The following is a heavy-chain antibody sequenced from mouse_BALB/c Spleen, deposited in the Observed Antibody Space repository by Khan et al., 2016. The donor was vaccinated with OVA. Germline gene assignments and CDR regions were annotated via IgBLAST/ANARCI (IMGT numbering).Heavy chain of an antibody. Sequence: QVQLQQSGPGLVQPSQNLSITCTVSGFSLITYGFHWGRQSPGKGLEWLGGIRSGGNTDYNEAFISRLSISKDNSNKQGFLKMNNLQSDDTAIYYCARNSYRYDFTYWGRGTLVTVS. CDR3: ARNSYRYDFTY. J-gene: IGHJ3*01. D-gene: IGHD2-12*01. V-gene: IGHV2-4-1*01. CDR1: GFSLITYG. CDR2: IRSGGNT.